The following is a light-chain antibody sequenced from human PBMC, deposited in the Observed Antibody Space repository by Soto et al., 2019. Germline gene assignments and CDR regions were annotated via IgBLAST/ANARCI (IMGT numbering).Light chain of an antibody. CDR2: DAS. V-gene: IGKV3-20*01. Sequence: EIVLTQSPGTLSLSPGERATLSCRASQSGSSTYLAWHQQKPGQAPRLLIYDASRRATGIPDRFSGSGSGTDFTLTISRLEPEDFAVYYCQQYYDWPRTFGQGTRLEIK. CDR3: QQYYDWPRT. J-gene: IGKJ5*01. CDR1: QSGSSTY.